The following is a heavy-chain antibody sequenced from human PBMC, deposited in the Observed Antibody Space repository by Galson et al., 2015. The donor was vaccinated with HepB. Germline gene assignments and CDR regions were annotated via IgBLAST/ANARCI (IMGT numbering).Heavy chain of an antibody. Sequence: QSGAEVKEPGTSVKVSCKASGGTFSTYAISWVRQAPGQGLEWMGRIIPILDITNFAQKFQGRVTTTADKSTNTVYMNLSSLTSEDTAVYYCAREEPSSGWHPWAFDIWGQGTMVTVSS. J-gene: IGHJ3*02. CDR2: IIPILDIT. V-gene: IGHV1-69*04. D-gene: IGHD6-19*01. CDR1: GGTFSTYA. CDR3: AREEPSSGWHPWAFDI.